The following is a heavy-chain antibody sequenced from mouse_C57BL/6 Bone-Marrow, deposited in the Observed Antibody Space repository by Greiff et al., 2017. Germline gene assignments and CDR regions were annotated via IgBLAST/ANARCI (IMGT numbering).Heavy chain of an antibody. CDR1: GYTFSDYG. Sequence: EVQLVESGGGLVKPGGSLKLSCAASGYTFSDYGMHWVRQAPGQGLEWVAYINTGSSTTYYADTLKGRVTISRDNAKNTLFLEMTSLRSEDTAMYYCARHYYGSHGWFDYWGQGTMVTVAA. V-gene: IGHV5-17*01. D-gene: IGHD1-1*01. J-gene: IGHJ3*01. CDR2: INTGSSTT. CDR3: ARHYYGSHGWFDY.